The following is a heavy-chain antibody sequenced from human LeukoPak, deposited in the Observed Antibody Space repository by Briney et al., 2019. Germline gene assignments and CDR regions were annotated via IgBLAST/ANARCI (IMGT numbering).Heavy chain of an antibody. V-gene: IGHV3-23*01. Sequence: GGSLRLSCAASGFTFSSYAMSWVRHAPGKGLKWVSTINASGGTTSYADSVKGRFTIPRDSSNNTLYLQMNSLRAEDTAVYYCAKTYYYDSSGRALGDYWGQGTLVTVSS. CDR1: GFTFSSYA. D-gene: IGHD3-22*01. CDR3: AKTYYYDSSGRALGDY. CDR2: INASGGTT. J-gene: IGHJ4*02.